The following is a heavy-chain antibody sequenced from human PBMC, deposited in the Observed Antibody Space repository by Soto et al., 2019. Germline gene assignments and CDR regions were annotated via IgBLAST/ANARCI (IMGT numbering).Heavy chain of an antibody. CDR3: ARNGDSSDYRGWFDP. CDR2: IYSGGTT. V-gene: IGHV3-66*01. CDR1: GFTVSSNY. J-gene: IGHJ5*02. D-gene: IGHD3-22*01. Sequence: EVQLVESGGGLVQPGGSLRLSCAASGFTVSSNYMSWVRQAPGKGLEWVSVIYSGGTTYYADSVKGRFTISTDNSKNTLYLQMTSMRAEDTAVYYCARNGDSSDYRGWFDPWGQGTLVTVSS.